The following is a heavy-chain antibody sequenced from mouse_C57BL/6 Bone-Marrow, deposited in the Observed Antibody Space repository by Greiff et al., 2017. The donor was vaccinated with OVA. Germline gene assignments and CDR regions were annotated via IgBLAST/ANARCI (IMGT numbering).Heavy chain of an antibody. CDR3: ARAASYYSNYWYVDV. CDR2: IYPSDSET. J-gene: IGHJ1*03. V-gene: IGHV1-61*01. D-gene: IGHD2-5*01. Sequence: QVQLQQSGAELVRPGSSVKLSCKASGYTFTSYWMDWVKQRPGQGLEWIGNIYPSDSETHYNQKFKDKATLTVDKASSTAYMQLSSLTSQVSAVYYCARAASYYSNYWYVDVWGTGTTVTVSA. CDR1: GYTFTSYW.